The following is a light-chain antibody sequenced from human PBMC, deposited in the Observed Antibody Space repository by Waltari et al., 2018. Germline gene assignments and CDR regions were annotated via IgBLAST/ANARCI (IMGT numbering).Light chain of an antibody. CDR2: DVT. V-gene: IGLV2-11*01. CDR3: CSYAGP. J-gene: IGLJ2*01. Sequence: QSALTQPRSVYGSPVPSVAISCTGPSRYVGGFNYVSGYQQHPGKAPKQMIYDVTKRPSGVPDRFSGSKSGNTASLTISGIQADDEADYYCCSYAGPFGGGTKLTVL. CDR1: SRYVGGFNY.